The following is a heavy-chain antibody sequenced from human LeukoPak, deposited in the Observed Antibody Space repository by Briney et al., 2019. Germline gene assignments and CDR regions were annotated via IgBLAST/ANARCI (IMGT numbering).Heavy chain of an antibody. V-gene: IGHV1-69*05. CDR1: GGTFSSYA. D-gene: IGHD3-16*01. CDR2: IIPIFGTA. Sequence: ASVKVSCKASGGTFSSYAISWVRQAPGQGLEWMGRIIPIFGTANYAQKFQGRVTITTDESTSTAYLELSSLRSEDTAVYYCAGYLYVVVTIGGGGEFDYWGQGTLVTVSS. J-gene: IGHJ4*02. CDR3: AGYLYVVVTIGGGGEFDY.